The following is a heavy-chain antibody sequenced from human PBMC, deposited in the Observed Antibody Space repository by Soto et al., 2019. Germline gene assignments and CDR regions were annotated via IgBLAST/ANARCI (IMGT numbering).Heavy chain of an antibody. D-gene: IGHD3-3*01. J-gene: IGHJ4*02. CDR3: AKSPRLLRFLEWLLAYFDY. CDR1: GFTFSSYA. CDR2: ISGSGGST. Sequence: GGSLRLSCAASGFTFSSYAMSWVRQAPGKGLEWVSAISGSGGSTYYADSVKGRFTISRDNSKNTLYLQMNSLRAEDTAVYYCAKSPRLLRFLEWLLAYFDYWGQGT. V-gene: IGHV3-23*01.